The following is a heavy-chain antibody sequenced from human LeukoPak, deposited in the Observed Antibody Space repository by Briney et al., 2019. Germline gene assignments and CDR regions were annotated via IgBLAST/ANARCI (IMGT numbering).Heavy chain of an antibody. CDR3: AREASDTALSYLLHYYYYMDV. CDR2: IYYSGST. Sequence: PSETLSLTCTVSGGSISSSSYYWGWIRQPPGKGLEWIGSIYYSGSTYYNPSLESRVTISVDTSKNQFSLKLSSVTAADTAVYYCAREASDTALSYLLHYYYYMDVWGKGTTVTVSS. D-gene: IGHD5-18*01. CDR1: GGSISSSSYY. V-gene: IGHV4-39*07. J-gene: IGHJ6*03.